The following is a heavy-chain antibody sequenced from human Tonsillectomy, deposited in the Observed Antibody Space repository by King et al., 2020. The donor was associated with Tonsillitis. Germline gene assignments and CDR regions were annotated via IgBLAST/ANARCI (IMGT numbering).Heavy chain of an antibody. CDR3: AKVMYYYDSSGYYPYFDY. Sequence: VQLVESGGGLVQPGGSLRLSCAASGFTFSSYAMSWVRQAPGKGLEWVSAISVSGGSTYYADSVKGRFTISRDNSKNTLYLQMNSLRAEDTAVYYCAKVMYYYDSSGYYPYFDYWGQGTLVTVSS. V-gene: IGHV3-23*04. D-gene: IGHD3-22*01. CDR1: GFTFSSYA. CDR2: ISVSGGST. J-gene: IGHJ4*02.